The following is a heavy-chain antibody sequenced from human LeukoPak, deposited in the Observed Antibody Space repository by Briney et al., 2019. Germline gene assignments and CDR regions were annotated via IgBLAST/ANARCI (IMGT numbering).Heavy chain of an antibody. J-gene: IGHJ3*02. CDR3: ARDLVVGASHAFDI. D-gene: IGHD1-26*01. CDR2: ISSSSSYI. CDR1: GFTFSSYS. V-gene: IGHV3-21*01. Sequence: PGGSLRLSCAASGFTFSSYSMNWVRQAPGKGLEWVSSISSSSSYIYYADSVKGLFTISRDNAKNSLYLQMNSLRAEDTAVYYCARDLVVGASHAFDIWGQGTMVTVSS.